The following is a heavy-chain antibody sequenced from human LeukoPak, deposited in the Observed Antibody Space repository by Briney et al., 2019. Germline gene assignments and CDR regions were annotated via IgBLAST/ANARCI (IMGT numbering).Heavy chain of an antibody. Sequence: GGSLRLSCAASGFTFSDYHMSWIRQAPGKGLEWVSYISSSSGYTNYADSVKGRFTISKDNAKNSLYLQMNSLRAEDTAVYYCARVVDCSGGSCFMFPDYWGQGTLVTVSS. J-gene: IGHJ4*02. CDR1: GFTFSDYH. CDR3: ARVVDCSGGSCFMFPDY. D-gene: IGHD2-15*01. V-gene: IGHV3-11*06. CDR2: ISSSSGYT.